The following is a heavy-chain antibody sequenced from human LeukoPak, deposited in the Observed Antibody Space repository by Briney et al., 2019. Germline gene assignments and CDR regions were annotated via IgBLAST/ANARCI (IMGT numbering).Heavy chain of an antibody. CDR2: ISNDGSNK. V-gene: IGHV3-30*18. CDR1: GFTFSSYG. D-gene: IGHD6-19*01. Sequence: PGRSLRLSCAASGFTFSSYGMHWVRQAPGKGLEWVAVISNDGSNKYYADSVKGRFTISRDNSKNTLYLQMNSLRAEDTAVYYCAKGGWSLYYFDYWGQGTLVTVSS. J-gene: IGHJ4*02. CDR3: AKGGWSLYYFDY.